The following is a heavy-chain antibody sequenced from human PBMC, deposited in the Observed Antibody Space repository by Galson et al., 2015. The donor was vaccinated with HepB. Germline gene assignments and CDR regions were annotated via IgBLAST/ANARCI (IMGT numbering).Heavy chain of an antibody. Sequence: SVKVSCKASGYTFTSYAMHWVRQAPGQRLEWMGWINAGNGNTKYSQKFQGRVTITRDTSASTAYMELSSLRSEDTAVYYCARSPRYCSSTSCGPGVWGKGTTVTVSS. V-gene: IGHV1-3*01. CDR1: GYTFTSYA. D-gene: IGHD2-2*01. CDR2: INAGNGNT. J-gene: IGHJ6*04. CDR3: ARSPRYCSSTSCGPGV.